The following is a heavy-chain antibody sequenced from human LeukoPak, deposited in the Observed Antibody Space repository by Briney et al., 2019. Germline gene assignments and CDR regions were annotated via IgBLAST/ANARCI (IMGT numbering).Heavy chain of an antibody. Sequence: GGSLRLSCAVSGFTFSSYWVSWVRQAPGKGLERVANIKQDGSEKYYVDSVRGRFSISRDNAKNELYLQMNSLRAEDTAVYYCARGFDYDSSGYYHFDHWGQGTLVTVSS. V-gene: IGHV3-7*05. CDR3: ARGFDYDSSGYYHFDH. CDR2: IKQDGSEK. CDR1: GFTFSSYW. J-gene: IGHJ4*02. D-gene: IGHD3-22*01.